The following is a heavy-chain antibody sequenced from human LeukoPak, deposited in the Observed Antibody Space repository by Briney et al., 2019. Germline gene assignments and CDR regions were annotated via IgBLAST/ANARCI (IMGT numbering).Heavy chain of an antibody. CDR3: ATASLPVAGRFWFDP. CDR2: INHSGST. J-gene: IGHJ5*02. CDR1: GGSISSYY. D-gene: IGHD6-19*01. V-gene: IGHV4-34*01. Sequence: KPSETLSLTCTVSGGSISSYYWSWVRQPPGKGLEWIGEINHSGSTNYNPSLKSRVTMSVDTSKNQFSLKLSSVTAADTAVYYCATASLPVAGRFWFDPWGQGTLVTVSS.